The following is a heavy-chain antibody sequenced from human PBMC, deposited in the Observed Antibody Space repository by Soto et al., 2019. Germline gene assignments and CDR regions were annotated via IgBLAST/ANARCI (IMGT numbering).Heavy chain of an antibody. CDR3: AREGGIVGATAADY. CDR2: IFYSGST. V-gene: IGHV4-31*03. CDR1: GGSISSGGYY. J-gene: IGHJ4*02. D-gene: IGHD1-26*01. Sequence: QVQLQESGPGLVKPSQTLSLTCTVSGGSISSGGYYWSWIRQHPGKGLEWIGYIFYSGSTYYNPSLKARVTLSVDTAKNQVSLELSSVTAADTAVYYCAREGGIVGATAADYWGQGTLVTVSS.